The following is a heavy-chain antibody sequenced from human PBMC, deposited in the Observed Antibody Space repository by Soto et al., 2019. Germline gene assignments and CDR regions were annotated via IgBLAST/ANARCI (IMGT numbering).Heavy chain of an antibody. V-gene: IGHV4-34*01. CDR1: DVTLSDNY. CDR3: STGSDAYKGGRT. J-gene: IGHJ5*02. Sequence: SETMSLTCAVYDVTLSDNYYTWIRQSPGKGLEWIGEIHPSGSTFYNPSLQTRVTLSQDTSKKHFSLNLISVTAADTGEYYCSTGSDAYKGGRTWGQGTLVTVSS. D-gene: IGHD1-1*01. CDR2: IHPSGST.